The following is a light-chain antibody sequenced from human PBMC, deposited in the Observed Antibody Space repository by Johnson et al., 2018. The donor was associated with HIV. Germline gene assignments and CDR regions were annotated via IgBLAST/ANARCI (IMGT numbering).Light chain of an antibody. V-gene: IGLV1-51*01. Sequence: QSLLTQPPSVSAAPGQKVTISCSGSSSNIGNNYVSWYQQLPGTAPKLLIYDNNKRPSGIPDRFSGSKSGTSATLGITGLQTGDEADYYCGTWDSSLSAFYVFGTGTKVPVL. CDR2: DNN. J-gene: IGLJ1*01. CDR3: GTWDSSLSAFYV. CDR1: SSNIGNNY.